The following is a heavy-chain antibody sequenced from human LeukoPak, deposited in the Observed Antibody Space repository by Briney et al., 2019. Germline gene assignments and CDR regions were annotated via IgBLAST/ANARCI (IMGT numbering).Heavy chain of an antibody. D-gene: IGHD4-17*01. Sequence: GGSLRLSCAASGFTFSNYAMIWVRQAPGQGLEWVSAIRSGGSAKYADPVKARFTISRDNSKNTLYLQMNSLRAEDTALYFCARDLNGDYIGAFDFLGQGTVVTVSS. V-gene: IGHV3-23*01. J-gene: IGHJ3*01. CDR3: ARDLNGDYIGAFDF. CDR1: GFTFSNYA. CDR2: IRSGGSA.